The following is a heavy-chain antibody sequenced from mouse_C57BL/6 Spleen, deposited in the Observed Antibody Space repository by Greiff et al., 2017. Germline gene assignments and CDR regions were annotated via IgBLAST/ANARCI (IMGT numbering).Heavy chain of an antibody. J-gene: IGHJ1*03. CDR1: GYTFTDYE. CDR3: TMVVAPDWYFDV. D-gene: IGHD1-1*01. CDR2: IDPETGGT. V-gene: IGHV1-15*01. Sequence: QVQLQQSGAELVRPGASVTLSCKASGYTFTDYEMHWVKQTPVHGLEWIGAIDPETGGTAYNQKFKGKAILTADKSSSTAYMELRSLTSEDSAVYYCTMVVAPDWYFDVWGTGTTVTVSS.